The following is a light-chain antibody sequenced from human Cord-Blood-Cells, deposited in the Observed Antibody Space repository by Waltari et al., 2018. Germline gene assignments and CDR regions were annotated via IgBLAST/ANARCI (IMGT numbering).Light chain of an antibody. J-gene: IGLJ3*02. V-gene: IGLV2-23*01. CDR2: EGT. CDR3: CSYAGSSTRV. CDR1: SCDVGSHHL. Sequence: QPALTQPASVPGSPGQSITIPCTAPSCDVGSHHLFSCHQQPPGTPPKLMIYEGTQRPSGFSSRFSGSTSGNTASLTISGLQAEDEADYYCCSYAGSSTRVFGGGTKLTVL.